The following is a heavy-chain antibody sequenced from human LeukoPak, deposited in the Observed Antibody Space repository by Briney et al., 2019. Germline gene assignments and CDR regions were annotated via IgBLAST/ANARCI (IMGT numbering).Heavy chain of an antibody. V-gene: IGHV3-49*04. D-gene: IGHD3-10*01. CDR3: TRDGRHSFYLYYFDY. CDR2: IRSKAYGGTT. Sequence: PGGSLRLSCTASGFTFGDYAMSWVRQAPGKGLEWVGFIRSKAYGGTTEYAASVKGRFTISRDDSKSIAYLQMNSLKTEDTAVYYCTRDGRHSFYLYYFDYWGQGTLVTVSS. J-gene: IGHJ4*02. CDR1: GFTFGDYA.